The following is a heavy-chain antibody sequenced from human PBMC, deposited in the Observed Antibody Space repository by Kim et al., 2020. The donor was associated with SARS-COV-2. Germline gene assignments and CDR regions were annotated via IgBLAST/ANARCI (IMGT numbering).Heavy chain of an antibody. CDR1: GGSFSGYY. V-gene: IGHV4-34*01. CDR3: ARRSSWYVRAYYFDY. Sequence: SQTLSLTCAVYGGSFSGYYWSWIRQPPGKGLEWIGEINHSGSTNYNPSLKSRVTISVDTSKNQFSLKLSSVTAADTAVYYCARRSSWYVRAYYFDYWGQGTLVTVSS. D-gene: IGHD6-13*01. J-gene: IGHJ4*02. CDR2: INHSGST.